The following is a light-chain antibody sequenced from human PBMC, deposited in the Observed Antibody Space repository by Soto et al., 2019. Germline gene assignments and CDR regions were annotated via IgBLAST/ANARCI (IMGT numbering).Light chain of an antibody. V-gene: IGKV3-20*01. CDR3: QQYGGSPTT. J-gene: IGKJ1*01. Sequence: ETVLSQSPGTLSLSPGEKATLXSRVSQSVRNYYLAWLQQKPRQAPSLLIAGASTRATGVPDRFSGSGSGTDFTLSISRLEPEDFAVYYCQQYGGSPTTFGQGTKVDIK. CDR1: QSVRNYY. CDR2: GAS.